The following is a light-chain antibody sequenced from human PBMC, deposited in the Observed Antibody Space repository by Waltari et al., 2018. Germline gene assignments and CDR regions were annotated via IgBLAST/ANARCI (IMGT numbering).Light chain of an antibody. CDR2: DVT. J-gene: IGLJ3*02. Sequence: QSALTQPRSVSGSPGQSVTISCTGTSSDVGGYNYVTWYQHPPGKAPKLIIYDVTNRPSGVPYRFSASKSDNTASLTISGLQAEDEADYYCCSYAGSITFWVFGGGTKLTVL. V-gene: IGLV2-11*01. CDR3: CSYAGSITFWV. CDR1: SSDVGGYNY.